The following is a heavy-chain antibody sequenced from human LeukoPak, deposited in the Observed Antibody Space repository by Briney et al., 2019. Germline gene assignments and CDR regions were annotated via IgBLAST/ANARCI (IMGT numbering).Heavy chain of an antibody. V-gene: IGHV4-4*02. CDR2: INHSGST. CDR3: ARVSWQQRYNWFDP. J-gene: IGHJ5*02. D-gene: IGHD6-13*01. CDR1: GGSISSSNW. Sequence: PSETLSLTCAVSGGSISSSNWWSWVRQPPGKGLEWIGEINHSGSTNYNPSLKSRVTISVDTSKNQFSLKLSSVTAADTAVYYCARVSWQQRYNWFDPWGQGTLVTVSS.